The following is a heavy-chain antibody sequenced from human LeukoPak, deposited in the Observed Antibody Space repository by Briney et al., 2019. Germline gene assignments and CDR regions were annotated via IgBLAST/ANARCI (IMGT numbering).Heavy chain of an antibody. CDR3: SRDPRHSDY. J-gene: IGHJ4*02. Sequence: SETLSLTCTVSDDSFISYYWSWIRQPPGKDLEWIGYMYYSGSTNYNPSLKSRVTMAVDTSKNQFSLRLSSVTTADTAVYYCSRDPRHSDYWGQGTLVTVSS. CDR1: DDSFISYY. CDR2: MYYSGST. V-gene: IGHV4-59*01.